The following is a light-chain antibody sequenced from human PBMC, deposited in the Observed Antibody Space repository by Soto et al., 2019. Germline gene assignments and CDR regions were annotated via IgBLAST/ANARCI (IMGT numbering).Light chain of an antibody. CDR2: GNS. CDR3: QSYDSSLSGYVV. CDR1: SSNIGAGYD. V-gene: IGLV1-40*01. J-gene: IGLJ2*01. Sequence: QLVLTQPPSVFGAPGQRVTISCTGSSSNIGAGYDVHWYQQLPGTAPKLLIYGNSNRPSGVPDRFSGSKSGTSASLAITGLQAEDEADYYCQSYDSSLSGYVVFGGGTKVTVL.